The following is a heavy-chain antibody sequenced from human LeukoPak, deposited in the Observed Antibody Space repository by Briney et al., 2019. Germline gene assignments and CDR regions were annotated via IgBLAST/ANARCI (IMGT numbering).Heavy chain of an antibody. D-gene: IGHD3-22*01. CDR1: GYTFTNYG. V-gene: IGHV1-18*01. J-gene: IGHJ4*02. CDR2: ISAYRGNT. Sequence: ASVKVSCKASGYTFTNYGIFWVRQAPGQGLEWMGWISAYRGNTNYAQKLQGRVTMTTETSTSTAYMGLESLRSDDTAVYYCATSQGSYYDTSGYLGGDYWGQGTLVTVSS. CDR3: ATSQGSYYDTSGYLGGDY.